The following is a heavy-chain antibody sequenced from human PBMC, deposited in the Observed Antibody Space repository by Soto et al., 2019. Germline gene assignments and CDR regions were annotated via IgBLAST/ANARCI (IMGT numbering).Heavy chain of an antibody. CDR3: ARGLERFNAFDI. V-gene: IGHV4-4*02. Sequence: PSETLSLTCAVSSGSISSSNWWSWVRQPPGKGLEWIGEIYHSGSTNYNPSLKSRVTISVDKSKNQFSLKLSSVTTADTAVYYCARGLERFNAFDIWGQGTMVTVSS. CDR2: IYHSGST. D-gene: IGHD1-1*01. J-gene: IGHJ3*02. CDR1: SGSISSSNW.